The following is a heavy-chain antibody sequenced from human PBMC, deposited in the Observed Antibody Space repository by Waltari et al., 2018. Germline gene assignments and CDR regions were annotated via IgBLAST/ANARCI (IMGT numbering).Heavy chain of an antibody. CDR2: IYDRGST. CDR3: ASLLRFLEWLPQSKYYGMDV. D-gene: IGHD3-3*01. J-gene: IGHJ6*02. V-gene: IGHV4-39*01. Sequence: QLPLQESGPGLVTPSGTLSLTCTVSGGSISSSSSYWGRIRQPPGEGLEWIGSIYDRGSTYYNPSLKSRVTISVDTSKNQFSLKLSSVTAADTAVYYCASLLRFLEWLPQSKYYGMDVWGQGTTVTVSS. CDR1: GGSISSSSSY.